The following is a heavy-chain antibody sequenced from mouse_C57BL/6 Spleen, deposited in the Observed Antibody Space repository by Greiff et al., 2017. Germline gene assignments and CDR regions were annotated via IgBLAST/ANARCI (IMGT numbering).Heavy chain of an antibody. D-gene: IGHD1-1*01. J-gene: IGHJ2*01. Sequence: QVQLQQPGAELVKPGASVKLSCKASGYTFTSYWMHWVKQRPGRGLEWIGRIDPTSGGTKYNEKFKSKATLPVDKPSSTAYMHLSSLTSEDSAVYYCARWATVVSYFDYWGQGTTLTVAS. CDR1: GYTFTSYW. V-gene: IGHV1-72*01. CDR2: IDPTSGGT. CDR3: ARWATVVSYFDY.